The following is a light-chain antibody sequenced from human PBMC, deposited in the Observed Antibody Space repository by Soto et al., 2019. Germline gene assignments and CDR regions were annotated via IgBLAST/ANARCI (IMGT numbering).Light chain of an antibody. J-gene: IGLJ1*01. Sequence: QSVLTQPASVSGSPGQSITISCSGTNTDVGAYDYVSWYQQHPGKAPKLILYDVINRPSGVSDRFSGSKSGNTASLTISGLQAEDEAEYCCSSYSTISNLVFGTGTKLTVL. CDR1: NTDVGAYDY. CDR2: DVI. V-gene: IGLV2-14*03. CDR3: SSYSTISNLV.